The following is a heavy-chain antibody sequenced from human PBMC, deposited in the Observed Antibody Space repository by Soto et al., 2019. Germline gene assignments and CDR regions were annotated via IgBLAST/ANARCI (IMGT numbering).Heavy chain of an antibody. V-gene: IGHV1-69*02. CDR3: TIGSWSGEVFDI. CDR1: GGTFSTYS. Sequence: QVQLVQSGAEVKKPGSSVKVSCKDSGGTFSTYSMFWVRQAPGRGLEWMGRIIPMLGVRNYAQRFQDRVTIIADKSTATVHMELSSLRSEDTALYYCTIGSWSGEVFDIWGQGTMVTVSS. J-gene: IGHJ3*02. D-gene: IGHD2-21*01. CDR2: IIPMLGVR.